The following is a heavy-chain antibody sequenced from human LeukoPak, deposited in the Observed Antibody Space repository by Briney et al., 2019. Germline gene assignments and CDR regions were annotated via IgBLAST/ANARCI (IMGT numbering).Heavy chain of an antibody. CDR1: GYTFTSYY. V-gene: IGHV1-46*01. Sequence: ASVKVSCKVSGYTFTSYYMHWVRQAPGQVLEWMGIINPSGGSTSYAQKFQGRVTMTRDTSTSTVYMELSSLRSEDSAVYYCARIAAVGYIDVWGTRTTVTVSS. D-gene: IGHD6-25*01. CDR2: INPSGGST. CDR3: ARIAAVGYIDV. J-gene: IGHJ6*03.